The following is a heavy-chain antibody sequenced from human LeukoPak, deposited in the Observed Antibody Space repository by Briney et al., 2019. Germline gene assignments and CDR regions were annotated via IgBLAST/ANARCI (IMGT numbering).Heavy chain of an antibody. CDR1: GGSISSYY. CDR3: AIYSGYLYFDY. Sequence: NPSETLSLTCTVSGGSISSYYWSWIRQPPGKGLEWIGYIYYSGSTNYNPSLKSRVTISVDTSKNQFSLKLSSVTAADTAVYYCAIYSGYLYFDYWGQGTLVTVSS. CDR2: IYYSGST. V-gene: IGHV4-59*12. D-gene: IGHD5-12*01. J-gene: IGHJ4*02.